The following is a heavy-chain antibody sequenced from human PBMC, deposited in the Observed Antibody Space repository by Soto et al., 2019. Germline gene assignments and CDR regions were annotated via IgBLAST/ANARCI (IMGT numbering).Heavy chain of an antibody. CDR2: IDPSDSYT. CDR3: ARHEVLTMVRSGGMDV. J-gene: IGHJ6*02. D-gene: IGHD3-10*01. CDR1: GYSFTRYC. V-gene: IGHV5-10-1*01. Sequence: VESLTTFCKGSGYSFTRYCIIWVLQMPGKGLEWMGRIDPSDSYTNYSPSFQGHVTISSDKSISTAYLQWSSLKASDTAMYYCARHEVLTMVRSGGMDVWGQGTTVTVSS.